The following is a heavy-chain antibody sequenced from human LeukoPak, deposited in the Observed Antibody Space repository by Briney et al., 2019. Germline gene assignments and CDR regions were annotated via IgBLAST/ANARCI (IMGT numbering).Heavy chain of an antibody. CDR2: IKQDGSEK. Sequence: GGSLRLSCVVSGFTFSSYAMSWVRQAPGKGLEWVANIKQDGSEKYYVDSVKGRFTISRDNAKNSLYLQMNSLRAEDTAVYYCARVYYSSSYDYWYFDLWGRGTLVTVSS. CDR1: GFTFSSYA. CDR3: ARVYYSSSYDYWYFDL. V-gene: IGHV3-7*03. J-gene: IGHJ2*01. D-gene: IGHD6-13*01.